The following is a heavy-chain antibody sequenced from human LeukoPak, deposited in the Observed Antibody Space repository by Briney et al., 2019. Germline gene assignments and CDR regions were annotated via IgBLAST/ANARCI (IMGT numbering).Heavy chain of an antibody. D-gene: IGHD3-9*01. CDR2: IRSKAYGGTT. J-gene: IGHJ4*02. CDR1: GFTFGDYA. Sequence: PGGSLRLSCTASGFTFGDYAMSWVRQAPGKGLEWVGFIRSKAYGGTTKYAASVKGRFTISRDDSKSIAYLQMNSLKTEDTAVYYCTRDHTDFDWFVSPLDYWGQGTLVTVSS. CDR3: TRDHTDFDWFVSPLDY. V-gene: IGHV3-49*04.